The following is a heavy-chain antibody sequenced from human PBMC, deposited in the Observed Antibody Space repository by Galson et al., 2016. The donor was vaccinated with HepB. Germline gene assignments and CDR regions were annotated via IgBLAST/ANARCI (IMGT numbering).Heavy chain of an antibody. CDR1: TFRFSTYD. V-gene: IGHV3-23*01. J-gene: IGHJ4*02. CDR3: AKDPNSYGWFLFDY. D-gene: IGHD6-19*01. Sequence: SLRLSCAASTFRFSTYDFSWVRHSPGKGLEWVSFISGTGGKKYYADSVKGRFIISRDNSKNTLYLQMDSLRADDTAIYYCAKDPNSYGWFLFDYWGQGTLVTVSS. CDR2: ISGTGGKK.